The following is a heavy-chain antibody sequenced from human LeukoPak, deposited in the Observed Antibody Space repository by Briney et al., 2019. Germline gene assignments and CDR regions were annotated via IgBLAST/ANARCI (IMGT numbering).Heavy chain of an antibody. D-gene: IGHD3-22*01. CDR3: ASLYYYDSSGYYYNWFDP. Sequence: SETLSLTCAVYVGSFSGYNWTWIRQPPGGGLEWIGEINHGGSANYNPSLKSRVTISVDPSKNQFSLNLTSVTAADTAIYYCASLYYYDSSGYYYNWFDPWGQGTLVTVSS. CDR2: INHGGSA. CDR1: VGSFSGYN. J-gene: IGHJ5*02. V-gene: IGHV4-34*01.